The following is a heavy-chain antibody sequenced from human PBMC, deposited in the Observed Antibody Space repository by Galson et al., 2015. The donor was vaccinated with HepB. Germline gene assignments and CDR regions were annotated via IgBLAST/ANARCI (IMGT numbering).Heavy chain of an antibody. D-gene: IGHD6-19*01. CDR3: AREKGKQWLVKQGFDP. Sequence: SVKVSCKASGYTFTSYAMNWVRQAPGQGLEWMGWINTNTGNPTYAQGFTGRFVFSLDTSVSTAYLQISSLKAEDTAVYYCAREKGKQWLVKQGFDPWGQGTLVTVSS. CDR2: INTNTGNP. V-gene: IGHV7-4-1*02. J-gene: IGHJ5*02. CDR1: GYTFTSYA.